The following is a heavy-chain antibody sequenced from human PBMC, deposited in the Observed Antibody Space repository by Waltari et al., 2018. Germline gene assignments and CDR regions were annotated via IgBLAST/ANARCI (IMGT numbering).Heavy chain of an antibody. CDR3: ARLAVWVAQEDF. D-gene: IGHD1-26*01. Sequence: EVQLVESGGGLVQPGGSRRLSCAAPGFTFSNVWMTWVRQAPGKGLEWVANIKQDGSAKYYVDSVKGRFTISRDNARNSLFLQMDSLRAEDTAVYYCARLAVWVAQEDFWGQGTLVTVSS. J-gene: IGHJ4*02. V-gene: IGHV3-7*01. CDR2: IKQDGSAK. CDR1: GFTFSNVW.